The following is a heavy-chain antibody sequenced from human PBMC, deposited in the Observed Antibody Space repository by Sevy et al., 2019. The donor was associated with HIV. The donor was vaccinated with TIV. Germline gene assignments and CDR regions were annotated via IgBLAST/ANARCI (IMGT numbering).Heavy chain of an antibody. Sequence: SETLSLTCTVSGGSMSSYFWSWIRQPPGKGLEWIGYIYYTGTTKYNPSLKSRLTMSLDTSKNRFSLKLTAVTAADMAVYYCARDSVLSPRVFDSWGQGTLVTVSS. D-gene: IGHD3-10*01. V-gene: IGHV4-59*01. CDR1: GGSMSSYF. CDR2: IYYTGTT. J-gene: IGHJ4*02. CDR3: ARDSVLSPRVFDS.